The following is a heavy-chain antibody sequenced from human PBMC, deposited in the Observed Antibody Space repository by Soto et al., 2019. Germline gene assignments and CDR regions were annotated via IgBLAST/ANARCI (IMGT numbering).Heavy chain of an antibody. CDR2: NYHSGTT. CDR3: VREERIAAPQLDY. D-gene: IGHD6-6*01. CDR1: GVTISTYY. V-gene: IGHV4-59*08. J-gene: IGHJ4*02. Sequence: SETLSLTCAVSGVTISTYYWSWIRQPPGKGLEWIGYNYHSGTTNYNPSLKSRVTISVDTSKNQFSLRLTSVTAADTAVYYCVREERIAAPQLDYWGQGIPVTVSS.